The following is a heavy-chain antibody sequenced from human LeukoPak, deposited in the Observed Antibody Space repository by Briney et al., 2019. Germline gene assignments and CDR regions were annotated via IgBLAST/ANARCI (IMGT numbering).Heavy chain of an antibody. CDR1: GFTFRSYA. D-gene: IGHD3-3*01. V-gene: IGHV3-21*01. CDR2: ISSSSSYI. Sequence: GGSLRLSCAASGFTFRSYAMSWVRQAPGKGLEWVSSISSSSSYIYYADSVKGRFTISRDNAKNSVYLQMNSLRAEDTAVYYCARDLLDYDFWSGYYTEFDYWGQGTLVTVSS. J-gene: IGHJ4*02. CDR3: ARDLLDYDFWSGYYTEFDY.